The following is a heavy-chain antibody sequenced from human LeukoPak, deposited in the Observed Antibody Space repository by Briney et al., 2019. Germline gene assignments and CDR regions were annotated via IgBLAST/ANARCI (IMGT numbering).Heavy chain of an antibody. CDR3: ARVKGEWFDP. CDR2: ISAYNGNT. D-gene: IGHD3-10*01. CDR1: GYTFTGYY. V-gene: IGHV1-18*04. Sequence: ASVKVSCKASGYTFTGYYMHWVRQAPGQGLEWMGWISAYNGNTNYAQKLQGRVTMTTDTSTSTAYMELRSLRSDDTAVYYCARVKGEWFDPWGQGTLVTVSS. J-gene: IGHJ5*02.